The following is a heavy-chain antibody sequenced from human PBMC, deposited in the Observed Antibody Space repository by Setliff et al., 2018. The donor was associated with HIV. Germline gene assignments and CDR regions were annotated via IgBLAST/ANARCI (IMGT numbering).Heavy chain of an antibody. CDR1: GFTLSTYG. CDR3: AKDKGGYNWNYFDY. J-gene: IGHJ4*02. V-gene: IGHV3-30*02. Sequence: GGSLRLSCATSGFTLSTYGMHWVRQAPGKGLEWVARVHYNGNDKFHVDSVKGRFTISRDNSENTLYLQMDGLRAEDTAVYYCAKDKGGYNWNYFDYWGPGTQVTVSS. D-gene: IGHD1-20*01. CDR2: VHYNGNDK.